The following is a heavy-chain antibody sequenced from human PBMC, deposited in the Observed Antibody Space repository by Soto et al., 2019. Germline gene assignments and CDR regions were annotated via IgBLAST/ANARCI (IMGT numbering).Heavy chain of an antibody. CDR2: INVGNGDT. CDR3: VGVFFSGGSSLKWFDP. D-gene: IGHD2-15*01. Sequence: ASVKVSCKASGYTFTTYAMHWVRQAPGQRLEWLGWINVGNGDTRYSQNFQGRVTFISDTSANTVSMLLSSLRSEDTAIYYCVGVFFSGGSSLKWFDPWGQGILV. J-gene: IGHJ5*02. CDR1: GYTFTTYA. V-gene: IGHV1-3*01.